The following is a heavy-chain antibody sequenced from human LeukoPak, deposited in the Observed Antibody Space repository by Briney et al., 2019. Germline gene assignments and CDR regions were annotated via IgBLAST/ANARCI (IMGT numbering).Heavy chain of an antibody. J-gene: IGHJ4*02. CDR3: ARRTGVAAAGIDY. CDR1: GGSISSYY. V-gene: IGHV4-59*08. D-gene: IGHD6-13*01. Sequence: PSETLSLTCTVSGGSISSYYWSWIRQPPGKGLEWIGYIYYSGSTNYNPSLKSRVTISVDTSKNQFSLKLSSVTAADTAVYYCARRTGVAAAGIDYWGQGTLVTVSS. CDR2: IYYSGST.